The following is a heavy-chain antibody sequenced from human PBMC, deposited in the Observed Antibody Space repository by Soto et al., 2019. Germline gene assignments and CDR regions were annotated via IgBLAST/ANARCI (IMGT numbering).Heavy chain of an antibody. D-gene: IGHD1-1*01. CDR2: ILVGGST. CDR3: AKATATSGGAFEI. V-gene: IGHV3-23*01. CDR1: GFICSSYD. Sequence: VGSLRLSCAVSGFICSSYDMSWVRQAPGKGLEWVSTILVGGSTHYEDSVKGRFTISRDTSKNTVYLQMNSLTAGDTAFYYCAKATATSGGAFEIYGQGTMVTVSS. J-gene: IGHJ3*02.